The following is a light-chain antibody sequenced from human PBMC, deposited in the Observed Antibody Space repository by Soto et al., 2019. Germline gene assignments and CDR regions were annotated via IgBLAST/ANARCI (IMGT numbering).Light chain of an antibody. CDR1: QDISNY. CDR2: DAS. J-gene: IGKJ4*01. Sequence: DIQMTQSPSSLSASVGDRVTITCQASQDISNYLNWYQQKPGKAPKLLIYDASNLETGVPSRFSGSGAGTDFTFTISSLQPEDIATSYYQQYDNLPSLTFGGGTKVEIK. V-gene: IGKV1-33*01. CDR3: QQYDNLPSLT.